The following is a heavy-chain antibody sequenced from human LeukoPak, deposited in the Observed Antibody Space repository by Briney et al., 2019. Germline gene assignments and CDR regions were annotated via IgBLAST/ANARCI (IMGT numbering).Heavy chain of an antibody. CDR3: ARGGYYSSSSLFVDY. Sequence: TGRSLRLSCAASGFTFSSYAMHWVRQAPGKGLEWVAVISYDGSNKYYADSVKGRFTISRDNSKNTLYLQMNSLRAEDTAVYYCARGGYYSSSSLFVDYWGQGTLVTVSS. CDR1: GFTFSSYA. D-gene: IGHD6-6*01. CDR2: ISYDGSNK. V-gene: IGHV3-30-3*01. J-gene: IGHJ4*02.